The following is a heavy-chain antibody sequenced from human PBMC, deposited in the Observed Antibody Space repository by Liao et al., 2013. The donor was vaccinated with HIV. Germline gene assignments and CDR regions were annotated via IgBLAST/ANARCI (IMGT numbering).Heavy chain of an antibody. V-gene: IGHV4-4*07. D-gene: IGHD5-24*01. J-gene: IGHJ3*02. CDR3: ARTFPRRDGYNYGLEDRFDI. CDR1: GGSISSYS. CDR2: IYTSGST. Sequence: QVQLQESGPGLVKPSETLSLTCTVSGGSISSYSWSWIRQPAGKGLEWIGRIYTSGSTKYNPSLKSRLTMSLDTSKNQFSLKLSSMTAADTAVYYCARTFPRRDGYNYGLEDRFDIWGQGTLVTVSS.